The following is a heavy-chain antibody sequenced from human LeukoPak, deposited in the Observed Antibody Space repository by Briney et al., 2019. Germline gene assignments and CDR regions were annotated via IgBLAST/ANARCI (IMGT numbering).Heavy chain of an antibody. Sequence: GRSLRLSCAASGFTFSNYAMHWVRQAPGKGLEWVAVISYNGNNKYYADSVKGRFTISRDNSKNTLYLQMNSLRAEDTAVYYCARERDVGGFDYWGQGTLVTVSS. CDR3: ARERDVGGFDY. CDR1: GFTFSNYA. CDR2: ISYNGNNK. V-gene: IGHV3-30-3*01. J-gene: IGHJ4*02. D-gene: IGHD1-26*01.